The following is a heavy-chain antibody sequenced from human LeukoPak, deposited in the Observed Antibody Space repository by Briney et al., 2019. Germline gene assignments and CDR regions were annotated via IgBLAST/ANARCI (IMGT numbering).Heavy chain of an antibody. D-gene: IGHD3-16*01. Sequence: PSETLSLTCAVSGDSISNINWWWSWVRQPPGKGLEWIGEIHDGGSTTYHPSLKSRVTISVDTSKNQFSLKLSSVTAADTAVYYCARRRESLGDILRRPPKVQHWYYMDVWGKGTTVTISS. CDR1: GDSISNINW. CDR3: ARRRESLGDILRRPPKVQHWYYMDV. V-gene: IGHV4-4*02. CDR2: IHDGGST. J-gene: IGHJ6*03.